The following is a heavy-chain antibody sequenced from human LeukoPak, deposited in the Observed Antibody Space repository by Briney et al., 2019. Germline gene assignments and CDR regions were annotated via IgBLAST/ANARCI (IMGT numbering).Heavy chain of an antibody. D-gene: IGHD3-10*01. V-gene: IGHV1-46*01. J-gene: IGHJ3*02. CDR3: ARSDGSGSYYSRCAFDI. Sequence: ASEKVSCKASGYTFTSYYMHWVRQAPGQGLEWMGIINPSGGSTSYAQKFQGRVTMTRDTSTSTVYMELSSLRSGDTAVYYCARSDGSGSYYSRCAFDIWGQGTMVTISS. CDR2: INPSGGST. CDR1: GYTFTSYY.